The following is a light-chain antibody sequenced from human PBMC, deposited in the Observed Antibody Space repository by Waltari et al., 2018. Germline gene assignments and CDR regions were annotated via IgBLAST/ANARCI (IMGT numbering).Light chain of an antibody. J-gene: IGLJ3*02. CDR2: RNN. Sequence: QSVLTQPPSASGTPGQGVTIPCSGSTPNIESNYVYCYQQHPGTAPKLLIYRNNPRPSGVPDRFSGSKSGTSASLAISGLRSGDEADYFCATWDDSLSGPRVFGGGTRLTV. CDR1: TPNIESNY. CDR3: ATWDDSLSGPRV. V-gene: IGLV1-47*01.